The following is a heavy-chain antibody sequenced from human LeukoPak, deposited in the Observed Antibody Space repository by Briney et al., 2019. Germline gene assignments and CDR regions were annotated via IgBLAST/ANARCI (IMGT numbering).Heavy chain of an antibody. CDR1: GXFXSXX. D-gene: IGHD2-8*01. CDR2: XXPILVIA. J-gene: IGHJ2*01. CDR3: ARDQYCTNGVCQWYFDL. V-gene: IGHV1-69*04. Sequence: GXFXSXXXXWXRXXXXQXXXXXXXXXPILVIANYAQKFHGRVTITADKSTSTAYMELSSLRSEDTAVYYCARDQYCTNGVCQWYFDLWGRGTLVTVSS.